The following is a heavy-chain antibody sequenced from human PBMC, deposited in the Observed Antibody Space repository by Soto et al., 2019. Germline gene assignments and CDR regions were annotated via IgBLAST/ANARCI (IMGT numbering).Heavy chain of an antibody. CDR1: GGSISSSSYY. J-gene: IGHJ4*02. Sequence: QLQLQESGPGLVKPSETLSLTCTVSGGSISSSSYYWGWIRQPPGKGLEWIGTTYYSVSTYYNPSLLSRVTISVDTSKNQFSLKLSSVTAADTAVYYCARLYGSSLFDYWGQGTLVTVSS. D-gene: IGHD6-6*01. CDR3: ARLYGSSLFDY. V-gene: IGHV4-39*01. CDR2: TYYSVST.